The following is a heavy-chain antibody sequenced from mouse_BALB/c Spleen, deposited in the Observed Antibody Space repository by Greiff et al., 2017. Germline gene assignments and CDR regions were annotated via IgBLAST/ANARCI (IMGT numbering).Heavy chain of an antibody. CDR3: ARDNCYGNAMDY. J-gene: IGHJ4*01. Sequence: EVMLVESGGGLVQPGGSLRLSCATSGFTFTDYYMSWVRQPPGKALEWLGFIRNKANGYTTEYSASVKGRFTISRDNSQSILYRQMNTLRAEDSATYDCARDNCYGNAMDYWGQGTSVTVSS. D-gene: IGHD2-1*01. V-gene: IGHV7-3*02. CDR2: IRNKANGYTT. CDR1: GFTFTDYY.